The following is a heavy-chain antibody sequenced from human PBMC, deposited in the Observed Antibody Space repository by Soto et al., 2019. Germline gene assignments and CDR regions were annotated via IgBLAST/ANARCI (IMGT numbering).Heavy chain of an antibody. V-gene: IGHV3-74*01. CDR3: GTDSKVVSIDT. Sequence: GGSLRLSCAASGFTFSSYWMHWVRQAPGKGLVWVSRINREGTVTTYADSVRGRFTISRDNAKNTLYLQMNSLRAEDTAIYSCGTDSKVVSIDTWGQGTLVTVSS. CDR2: INREGTVT. J-gene: IGHJ5*02. CDR1: GFTFSSYW.